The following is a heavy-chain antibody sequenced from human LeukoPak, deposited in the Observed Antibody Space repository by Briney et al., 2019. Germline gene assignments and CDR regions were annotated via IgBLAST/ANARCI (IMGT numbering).Heavy chain of an antibody. CDR2: INSDGSST. V-gene: IGHV3-74*01. Sequence: GGSLRLSCAASGFTFSSYWMHWVRQAPGKGLVWVSRINSDGSSTSYADSVKGRFTISRDNAKNTLYLQMNSLRAEDTAVYYRASMDYYDSSPGDYWGQGTLVTVSS. D-gene: IGHD3-22*01. CDR3: ASMDYYDSSPGDY. J-gene: IGHJ4*02. CDR1: GFTFSSYW.